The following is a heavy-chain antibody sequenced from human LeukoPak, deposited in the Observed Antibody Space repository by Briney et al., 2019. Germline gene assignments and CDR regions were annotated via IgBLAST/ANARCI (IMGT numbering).Heavy chain of an antibody. J-gene: IGHJ4*02. D-gene: IGHD5-12*01. CDR2: VYSSGST. CDR1: GGSIIGYY. CDR3: AKSNGYGLIDY. Sequence: PSETLSLTCTVSGGSIIGYYWSWIRQPAGKGLEWIGRVYSSGSTNYNPSLKSRVTMSVDTSRNQFSLRLSSVTAADTAVYYCAKSNGYGLIDYWGQGTLVTVSS. V-gene: IGHV4-4*07.